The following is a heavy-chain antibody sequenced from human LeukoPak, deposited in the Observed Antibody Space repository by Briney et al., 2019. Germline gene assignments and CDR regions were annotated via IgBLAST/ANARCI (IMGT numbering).Heavy chain of an antibody. D-gene: IGHD3-10*01. CDR2: IDRSGST. CDR3: ARGYGSGSYWSY. CDR1: GASFSGYY. Sequence: PSETLSLTCAVYGASFSGYYWSWIRQPPGKGLEWIGEIDRSGSTSYNPSLKSRVTIPVGTSKNQFSLRLNSVTAADTAVYFCARGYGSGSYWSYWGQGTLVTVSS. J-gene: IGHJ4*02. V-gene: IGHV4-34*01.